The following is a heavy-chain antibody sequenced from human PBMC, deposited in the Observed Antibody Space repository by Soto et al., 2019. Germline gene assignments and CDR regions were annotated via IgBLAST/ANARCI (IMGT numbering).Heavy chain of an antibody. CDR3: ARAAMYDSSDNWFDP. CDR1: GFTSSSYA. V-gene: IGHV3-23*01. Sequence: EVQLLESGGGLVQPGGSLRLSCAASGFTSSSYAMSWVRQAPGKGLEWFSGMSGSAGGTYYADSVKGRFTISRDNSKNTLYLQMSSLRAEDTALYYCARAAMYDSSDNWFDPWGQGTLVTVST. D-gene: IGHD3-22*01. J-gene: IGHJ5*02. CDR2: MSGSAGGT.